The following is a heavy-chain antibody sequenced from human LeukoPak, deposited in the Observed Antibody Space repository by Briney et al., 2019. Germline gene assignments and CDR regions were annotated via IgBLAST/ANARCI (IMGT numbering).Heavy chain of an antibody. CDR2: ISGSGSGT. D-gene: IGHD3-10*01. Sequence: GGSLRLSCAASGFTFSNYAMSWVHQGPGKGLEWVSAISGSGSGTYYADSVKGRFTISRDNSDNTMYLEMNSLRAEDTAVYYCAKEMAGFGELLALGLDVWGQGTTVIVSS. V-gene: IGHV3-23*01. CDR1: GFTFSNYA. J-gene: IGHJ6*02. CDR3: AKEMAGFGELLALGLDV.